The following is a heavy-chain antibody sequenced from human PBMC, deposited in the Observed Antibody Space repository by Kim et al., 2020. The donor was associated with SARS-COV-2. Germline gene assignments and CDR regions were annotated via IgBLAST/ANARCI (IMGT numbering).Heavy chain of an antibody. V-gene: IGHV3-48*03. D-gene: IGHD3-22*01. Sequence: ADSVKGRFTITRDNAKNSLYLQMNSLGAEDTAVYYCARDQGGYPVDYFGYWGQGTLVTVSS. CDR3: ARDQGGYPVDYFGY. J-gene: IGHJ4*02.